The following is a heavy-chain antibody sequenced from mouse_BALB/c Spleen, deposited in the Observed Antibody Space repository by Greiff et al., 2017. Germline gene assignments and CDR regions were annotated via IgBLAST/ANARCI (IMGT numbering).Heavy chain of an antibody. CDR1: GFTFSSFG. CDR3: ASQLGRGVDY. Sequence: EVKVVESGGGLVQPGGSRKLSCAASGFTFSSFGMHWVRQAPEKGLEWVAYISSGSSTIYYADTVKGRFTISRDNPKNTLFLQMTSLRSEDTAMYYCASQLGRGVDYWGQGTSVTVSS. CDR2: ISSGSSTI. J-gene: IGHJ4*01. D-gene: IGHD4-1*02. V-gene: IGHV5-17*02.